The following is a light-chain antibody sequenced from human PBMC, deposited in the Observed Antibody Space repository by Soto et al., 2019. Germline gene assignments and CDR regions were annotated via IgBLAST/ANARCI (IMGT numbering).Light chain of an antibody. CDR1: QSVSSN. CDR3: QQYNNWPRGFT. V-gene: IGKV3-15*01. J-gene: IGKJ3*01. CDR2: GAS. Sequence: EIVMTQSPATLSVSPGERATLSCRASQSVSSNLAWYQQKPGQAPRLLIYGASTRTTGIPARFSGSGSGTAFTLTISSLPSEDFAVYYCQQYNNWPRGFTFGRGTKVDIK.